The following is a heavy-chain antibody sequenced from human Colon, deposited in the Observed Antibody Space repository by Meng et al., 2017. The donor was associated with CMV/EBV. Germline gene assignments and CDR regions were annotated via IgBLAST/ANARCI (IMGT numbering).Heavy chain of an antibody. CDR3: AGGTQSGNNDVWRGHSYPLDY. CDR2: IIPIFGTA. V-gene: IGHV1-69*05. CDR1: GYTFTSYG. Sequence: SVKVSCKASGYTFTSYGITWVRQAPGQGLEWMGGIIPIFGTANYAKKFQGRVTIITDESTTTAYMELTSLRSEDTALYYCAGGTQSGNNDVWRGHSYPLDYWGQGTLVTVSS. D-gene: IGHD3-3*01. J-gene: IGHJ4*02.